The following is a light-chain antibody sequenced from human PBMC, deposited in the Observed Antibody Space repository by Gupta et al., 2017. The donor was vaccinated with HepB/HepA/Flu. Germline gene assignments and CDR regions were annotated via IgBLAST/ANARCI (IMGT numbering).Light chain of an antibody. J-gene: IGLJ2*01. Sequence: QSALTQPASVSGSPGQSITISCTGTSSDVGGYNYVSWYQQHPGKAPKLMIYDVSNRPSGVSNRFSGSKSGNTASLTISGLQTEDEADYYWTSAASSNTPVLFGGGTKLTVL. V-gene: IGLV2-14*03. CDR2: DVS. CDR3: TSAASSNTPVL. CDR1: SSDVGGYNY.